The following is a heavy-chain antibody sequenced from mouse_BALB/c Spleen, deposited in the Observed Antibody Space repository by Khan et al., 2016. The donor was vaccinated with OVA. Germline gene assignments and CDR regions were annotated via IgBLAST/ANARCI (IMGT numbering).Heavy chain of an antibody. V-gene: IGHV9-3-1*01. CDR3: ARVGYNGTMDF. J-gene: IGHJ4*01. Sequence: QIQLVQSGPELKKPGETVQISCKASGFTFTNYGMNWVRQAPGMGLKWMGWINTYTGEPTFTDDFKGRFAFSLETSASTAYLQINSLKNEDTATYFCARVGYNGTMDFWGQGTSVTVSS. D-gene: IGHD2-14*01. CDR2: INTYTGEP. CDR1: GFTFTNYG.